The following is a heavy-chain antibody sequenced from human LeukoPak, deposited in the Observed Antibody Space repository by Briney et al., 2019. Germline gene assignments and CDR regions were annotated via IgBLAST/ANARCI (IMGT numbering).Heavy chain of an antibody. V-gene: IGHV4-4*09. CDR2: IYNAVN. CDR1: GASITTYY. Sequence: SETLSLTCTVSGASITTYYWTWVRHAPGQELGFIAYIYNAVNNSLPTREGRSTISIDAIKSQVTLRLSSVTDAATAVYDCARPPRLLDSWGQGILVTVS. J-gene: IGHJ4*02. CDR3: ARPPRLLDS. D-gene: IGHD1-1*01.